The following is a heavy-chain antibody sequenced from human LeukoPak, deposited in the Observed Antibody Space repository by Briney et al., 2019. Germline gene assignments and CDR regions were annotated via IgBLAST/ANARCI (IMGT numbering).Heavy chain of an antibody. D-gene: IGHD3-10*01. CDR2: IYYSGST. J-gene: IGHJ4*02. Sequence: PSETLSLTCTVSGGSISSYYWSWIRQPPGKGLEWIGYIYYSGSTNYNPSLKSRVTISVDTSKNQFSLKLSSVTAADTAVYYCARPRMVRGVIRARYFDYWGQGTLVTVSS. V-gene: IGHV4-59*01. CDR1: GGSISSYY. CDR3: ARPRMVRGVIRARYFDY.